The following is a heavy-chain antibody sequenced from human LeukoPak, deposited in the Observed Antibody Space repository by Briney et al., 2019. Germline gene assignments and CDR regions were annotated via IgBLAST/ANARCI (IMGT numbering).Heavy chain of an antibody. CDR2: SYYSGST. CDR1: GGSISSYY. J-gene: IGHJ3*02. Sequence: PSETLSLTCTVSGGSISSYYWNWIRQPPGRGLEWIGYSYYSGSTNYNPPLKRRVTISVDTSKNQFSLKLSSVAAADAAVYYCARDTDWRAFDIWGQGTMVTVSS. V-gene: IGHV4-59*01. CDR3: ARDTDWRAFDI. D-gene: IGHD3-9*01.